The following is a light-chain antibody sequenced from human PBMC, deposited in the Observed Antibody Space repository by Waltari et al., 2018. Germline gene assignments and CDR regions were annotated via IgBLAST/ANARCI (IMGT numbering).Light chain of an antibody. CDR1: SSDVGGYNS. V-gene: IGLV2-14*03. CDR2: DVS. Sequence: QSALTHPASVSGSPAQSITISCTGTSSDVGGYNSVSWYQDHPGQAPKVIIYDVSDRPSGISERFSGSKSGNTASLTISGLQAEDEADYYCSSQSSDNVVLFGGGTKLTVL. J-gene: IGLJ2*01. CDR3: SSQSSDNVVL.